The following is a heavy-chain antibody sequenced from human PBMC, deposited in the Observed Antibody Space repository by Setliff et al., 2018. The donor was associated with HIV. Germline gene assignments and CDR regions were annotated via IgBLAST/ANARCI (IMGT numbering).Heavy chain of an antibody. CDR2: VHLSGTT. Sequence: SETLSLTCTVSAGAITNYYWNWIRQAAGKGLEWIGRVHLSGTTTIYNPSLKSRVTMSVDRSKKQFSLRLTSVTAADTALYYCARSGYYWDDAFDIWGQGAMVTVSS. V-gene: IGHV4-4*07. CDR3: ARSGYYWDDAFDI. J-gene: IGHJ3*02. CDR1: AGAITNYY. D-gene: IGHD3-22*01.